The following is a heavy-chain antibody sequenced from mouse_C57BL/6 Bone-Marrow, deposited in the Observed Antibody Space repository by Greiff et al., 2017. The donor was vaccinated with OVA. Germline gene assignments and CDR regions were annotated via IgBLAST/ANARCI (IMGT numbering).Heavy chain of an antibody. J-gene: IGHJ1*03. D-gene: IGHD2-5*01. CDR2: INPNNGGT. CDR3: ARTYYSNYAYFDV. CDR1: GYTFTDYN. V-gene: IGHV1-18*01. Sequence: DVQLQESGPELVKPGASVKIPCKASGYTFTDYNMDWVKQSHGKSLEWIGDINPNNGGTIYNQKFKGKATLTVDKSSSTAYMELRSLTSEDTAVYYCARTYYSNYAYFDVWGTGTTVTVSS.